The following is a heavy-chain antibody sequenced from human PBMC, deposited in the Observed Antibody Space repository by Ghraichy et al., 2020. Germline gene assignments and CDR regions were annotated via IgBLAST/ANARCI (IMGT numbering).Heavy chain of an antibody. CDR2: ISGSGGST. CDR1: GFTFSSYA. D-gene: IGHD3-22*01. Sequence: GGSLRLSCAASGFTFSSYAMSWVRQAPGKGLEWVSAISGSGGSTYYADSVKGRFTISRDNSKNTLYLQMNSLRAEDTAVYYCAKDRDYYDSSGYYGLVDYWGQGTLVTFSS. V-gene: IGHV3-23*01. CDR3: AKDRDYYDSSGYYGLVDY. J-gene: IGHJ4*02.